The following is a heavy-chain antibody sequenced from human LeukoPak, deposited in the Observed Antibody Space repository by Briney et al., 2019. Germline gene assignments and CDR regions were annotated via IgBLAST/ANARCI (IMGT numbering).Heavy chain of an antibody. V-gene: IGHV3-30*04. D-gene: IGHD3-22*01. Sequence: SGGSLRLSCAASGFTFNFYAMHWGRQAPGKGLEWVAVMSYDGSKKYYTDSVKGRFTISRDNSKNTLYVLINDLRPEDTAVYYCARGDHYYDSNAFIDYWGQGTLVTVSS. J-gene: IGHJ4*02. CDR3: ARGDHYYDSNAFIDY. CDR1: GFTFNFYA. CDR2: MSYDGSKK.